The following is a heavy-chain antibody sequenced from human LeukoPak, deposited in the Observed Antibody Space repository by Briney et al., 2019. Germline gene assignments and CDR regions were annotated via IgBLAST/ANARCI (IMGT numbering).Heavy chain of an antibody. CDR1: GGSISSYY. CDR2: IYYSGST. J-gene: IGHJ5*02. V-gene: IGHV4-59*08. CDR3: ARLVAAGMGAPPNWFDP. D-gene: IGHD6-13*01. Sequence: SETLSLTCTVSGGSISSYYWSWIRQPPGKGLEWIGYIYYSGSTNYNPSLKSRVTISADTPKNQFSLKLSSVTAADTAVYYCARLVAAGMGAPPNWFDPWGQGTLVTVSS.